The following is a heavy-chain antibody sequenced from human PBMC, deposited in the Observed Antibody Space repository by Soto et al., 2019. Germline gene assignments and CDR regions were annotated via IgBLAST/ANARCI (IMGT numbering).Heavy chain of an antibody. J-gene: IGHJ6*02. V-gene: IGHV3-48*02. CDR2: ISSSSSTI. CDR1: GFTFSSYS. D-gene: IGHD4-17*01. Sequence: GGSLRLSCAASGFTFSSYSMNWVRQAPGKGLEWVSYISSSSSTIYYADSVKGRFTISRDNAKNSLYLQMNSLRDEDTAVYYCARTGTVTVTTSYYYYYGMDVWGQGTTVTVSS. CDR3: ARTGTVTVTTSYYYYYGMDV.